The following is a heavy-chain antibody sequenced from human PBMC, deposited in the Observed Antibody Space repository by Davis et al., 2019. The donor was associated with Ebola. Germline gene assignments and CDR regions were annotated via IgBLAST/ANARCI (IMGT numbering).Heavy chain of an antibody. CDR1: GFTLSSYA. CDR3: AKARSSWTPFDY. Sequence: GESLKISCSASGFTLSSYAMNWVRQAPGKGLEWVSGMSGSGGSTYYADSVKGRFTISRDNSKNTLYLQMNSLRVDDTAVYYCAKARSSWTPFDYWGQGTLVTVSS. D-gene: IGHD6-13*01. J-gene: IGHJ4*02. CDR2: MSGSGGST. V-gene: IGHV3-23*01.